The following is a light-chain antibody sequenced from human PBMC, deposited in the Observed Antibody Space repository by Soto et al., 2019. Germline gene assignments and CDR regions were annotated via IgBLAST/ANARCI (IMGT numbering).Light chain of an antibody. Sequence: EIRVTQSPSTLSASVGDRVTITCRASQNINTDLAWYQQKPGKVPNLLIYHASSLVTGVPSRFSGSGSGTEFTLTISSLQPDDFAAYYCQQDYNYPLTFAGGTKVDIK. V-gene: IGKV1-5*01. CDR2: HAS. J-gene: IGKJ4*01. CDR3: QQDYNYPLT. CDR1: QNINTD.